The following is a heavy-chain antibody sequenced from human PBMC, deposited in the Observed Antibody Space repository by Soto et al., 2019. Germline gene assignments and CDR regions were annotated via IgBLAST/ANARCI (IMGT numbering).Heavy chain of an antibody. V-gene: IGHV3-30*18. Sequence: GGSLRLSCAASGFTFSSYGMHWVRQAPGKGLEWVAVISYDGSNKYYADSVKGRFTISRDNSKNTLYLQMNSLRAEDTAVYYCAKEGGYDDSSGWFDYWGQGTLVTVSS. CDR1: GFTFSSYG. CDR3: AKEGGYDDSSGWFDY. CDR2: ISYDGSNK. J-gene: IGHJ4*02. D-gene: IGHD3-22*01.